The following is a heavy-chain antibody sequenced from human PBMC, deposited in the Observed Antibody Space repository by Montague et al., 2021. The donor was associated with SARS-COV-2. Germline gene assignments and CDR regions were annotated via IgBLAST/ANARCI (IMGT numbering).Heavy chain of an antibody. CDR3: AREMRDSCYSSGWYYYYYGMDV. V-gene: IGHV3-7*01. CDR2: IDLDGSET. CDR1: GFTFSSSW. J-gene: IGHJ6*02. Sequence: SLRLSCAASGFTFSSSWMSWVRQAPGKGLEWVANIDLDGSETYXXXSXXXRFXISRDNAKNSLYLQMNSLRAEDTAVYYCAREMRDSCYSSGWYYYYYGMDVWGQGTTVTVSS. D-gene: IGHD6-19*01.